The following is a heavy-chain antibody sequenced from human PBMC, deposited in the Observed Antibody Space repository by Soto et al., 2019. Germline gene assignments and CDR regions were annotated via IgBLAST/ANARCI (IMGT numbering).Heavy chain of an antibody. V-gene: IGHV3-30-3*01. J-gene: IGHJ6*02. Sequence: GGSLRLSCAASGVTFCSYAMHWVRQAPGKGLEWVAVISYDGSNKYYADSVKGRFTISRDNSKNTLYLQMNSLRAEDTAVYYCARDLAVAGTGDYYYGMDVWGQGTTVTVSS. CDR2: ISYDGSNK. CDR1: GVTFCSYA. CDR3: ARDLAVAGTGDYYYGMDV. D-gene: IGHD6-19*01.